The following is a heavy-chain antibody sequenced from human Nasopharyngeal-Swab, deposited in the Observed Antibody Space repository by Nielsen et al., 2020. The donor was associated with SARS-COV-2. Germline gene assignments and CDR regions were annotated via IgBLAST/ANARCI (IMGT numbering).Heavy chain of an antibody. Sequence: SGPTLVKPTQILTLTCTFSGFSLSTSGMCVNWIRQPPGKALEWLALIDWGDDKYYSTSLKTRLTISKDSSKDEVVLTMTNMDPVDTATYYCARSGDCSGGRCNDAFDIWGQGTMVTVSS. CDR2: IDWGDDK. CDR3: ARSGDCSGGRCNDAFDI. V-gene: IGHV2-70*01. D-gene: IGHD2-15*01. CDR1: GFSLSTSGMC. J-gene: IGHJ3*02.